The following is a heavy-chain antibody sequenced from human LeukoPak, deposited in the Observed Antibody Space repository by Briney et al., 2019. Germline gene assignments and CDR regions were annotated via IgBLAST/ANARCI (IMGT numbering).Heavy chain of an antibody. D-gene: IGHD5-12*01. CDR2: IYHSGST. CDR1: GGSICSSNW. J-gene: IGHJ4*02. Sequence: SETLSLTCAVSGGSICSSNWWSWARQPPGKGLEWIGEIYHSGSTKYNPSLKSRVTISVDTSKNQFSLKLSPVTAADTAVYYCARDGYSGNDGLWGQGSLVTVSS. V-gene: IGHV4-4*02. CDR3: ARDGYSGNDGL.